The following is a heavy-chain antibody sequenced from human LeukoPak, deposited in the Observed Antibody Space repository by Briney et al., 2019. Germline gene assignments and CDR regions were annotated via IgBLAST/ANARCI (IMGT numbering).Heavy chain of an antibody. D-gene: IGHD3-9*01. CDR3: ARRPLRYSVIGYSYMDV. V-gene: IGHV4-34*01. J-gene: IGHJ6*03. Sequence: SETLSLTRAVYGGSLSGYYWSWIRQPPGKGLEWIGEINHSGSTNYNPSLKSRVTISVDTSTNQFSLKLRSVTAADTAVYYCARRPLRYSVIGYSYMDVWGKGTTVTISS. CDR2: INHSGST. CDR1: GGSLSGYY.